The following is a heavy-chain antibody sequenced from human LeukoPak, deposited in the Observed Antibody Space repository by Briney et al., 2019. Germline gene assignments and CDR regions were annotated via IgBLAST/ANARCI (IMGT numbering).Heavy chain of an antibody. Sequence: GGSLRLSCTVSGFTFDDYAMHWVRQAPGKGLEWVSGISWNSGSIGYADSVKGRFTISRDNAKNSLYLQMNSLRAEDTALYYCATDRGRDALDIWGQGTMVTVSS. CDR1: GFTFDDYA. CDR2: ISWNSGSI. CDR3: ATDRGRDALDI. J-gene: IGHJ3*02. V-gene: IGHV3-9*01.